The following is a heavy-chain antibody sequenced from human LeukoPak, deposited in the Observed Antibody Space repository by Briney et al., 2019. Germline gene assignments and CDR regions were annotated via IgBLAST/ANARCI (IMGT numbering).Heavy chain of an antibody. Sequence: ASVKVSCKVSGYTLTELSMHWVRQAPGKGPEWMGGFDPEDGETIYAQKFQGRVTMTEDTSTDTAYMELSSLRSEDTAVYYCATGGYNWNDVAGWFDPWGQGTLVTVSS. V-gene: IGHV1-24*01. D-gene: IGHD1-1*01. CDR2: FDPEDGET. CDR1: GYTLTELS. J-gene: IGHJ5*02. CDR3: ATGGYNWNDVAGWFDP.